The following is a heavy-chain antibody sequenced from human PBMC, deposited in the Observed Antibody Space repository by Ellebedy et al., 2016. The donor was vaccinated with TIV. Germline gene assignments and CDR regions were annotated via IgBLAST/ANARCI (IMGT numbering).Heavy chain of an antibody. CDR3: AALPTY. Sequence: AASVKVSCKASGFTLTNPAIQWVRQARGHRPEWIGWIAVGGDKTHYAQKFQARVTITKYMSTSTAYMELSSLRSDDTAIYDCAALPTYWGQGTLVTVSS. CDR1: GFTLTNPA. J-gene: IGHJ4*02. V-gene: IGHV1-58*02. CDR2: IAVGGDKT.